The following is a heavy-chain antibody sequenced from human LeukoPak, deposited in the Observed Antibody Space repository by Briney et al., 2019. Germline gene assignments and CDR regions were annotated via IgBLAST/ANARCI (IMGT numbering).Heavy chain of an antibody. V-gene: IGHV3-21*04. CDR1: GFTFSNYN. Sequence: PGGSLRLSCAASGFTFSNYNMNWVRQAPGKGLEWVSTISSSRSSYIYYADSVKGRFTISRDNAKNSLYLQMNSLRADDTAIYYCARNQQLGGHSYYYYGMDVWGQGTTVTVSS. J-gene: IGHJ6*02. CDR3: ARNQQLGGHSYYYYGMDV. D-gene: IGHD3-16*01. CDR2: ISSSRSSYI.